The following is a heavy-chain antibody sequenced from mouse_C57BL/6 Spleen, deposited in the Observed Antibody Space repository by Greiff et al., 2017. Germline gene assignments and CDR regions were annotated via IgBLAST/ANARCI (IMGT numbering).Heavy chain of an antibody. V-gene: IGHV1-55*01. D-gene: IGHD1-1*01. CDR1: GYTFTSYW. Sequence: QVQLQQSGAELVKPGASVKMSCKASGYTFTSYWITWVKQRPGQGLEWIGDIYPGSGSTNYNEKFKSKATLTVDTSSSTAYMQLSSLTSEDSAVYYCARDYGSSYEYYFDYWGQGTTLTVSS. J-gene: IGHJ2*01. CDR2: IYPGSGST. CDR3: ARDYGSSYEYYFDY.